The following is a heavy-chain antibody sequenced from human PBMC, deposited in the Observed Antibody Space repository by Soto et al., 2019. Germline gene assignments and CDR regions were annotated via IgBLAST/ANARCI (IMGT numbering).Heavy chain of an antibody. Sequence: GGSLRLSCAASGFTFSSYGMHWVRQAPGKGLEWVAVISYDGSNKYYADSVKGRFTISRDNYKNTLYLQMNSLRAEDTAVYYCAKEVVTIFGGNSYGMDVWGQGTTVTVSS. CDR1: GFTFSSYG. D-gene: IGHD3-3*01. J-gene: IGHJ6*02. CDR3: AKEVVTIFGGNSYGMDV. V-gene: IGHV3-30*18. CDR2: ISYDGSNK.